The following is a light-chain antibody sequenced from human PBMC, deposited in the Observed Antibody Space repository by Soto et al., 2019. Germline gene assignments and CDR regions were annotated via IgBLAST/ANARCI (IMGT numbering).Light chain of an antibody. J-gene: IGKJ1*01. CDR1: QSVSSSY. V-gene: IGKV3-20*01. CDR3: QQYGSSPRT. CDR2: GAS. Sequence: EIVLTQSTGTLSLSPGERATLSCRASQSVSSSYLAWYQQKPGQAPRLLIYGASSRATGIPDRFSGSGSGTDFTLTISRLEPEDFAVYYCQQYGSSPRTFVQGTKVEIK.